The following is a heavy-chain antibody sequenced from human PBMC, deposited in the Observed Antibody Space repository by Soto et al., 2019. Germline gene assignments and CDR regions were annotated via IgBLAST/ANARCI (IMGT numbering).Heavy chain of an antibody. D-gene: IGHD3-10*01. CDR1: GFTFSSYG. CDR3: ARDNPLWFGELLPPDFNWFDP. Sequence: GGSLRLSCAASGFTFSSYGMHWVRQAPGKGLEWVAVIWYDGSNKYYADSVKGRFTISRDNSKNTLYLQMNSLRAEDTAVYYCARDNPLWFGELLPPDFNWFDPWGQGTLVTVSS. V-gene: IGHV3-33*01. J-gene: IGHJ5*02. CDR2: IWYDGSNK.